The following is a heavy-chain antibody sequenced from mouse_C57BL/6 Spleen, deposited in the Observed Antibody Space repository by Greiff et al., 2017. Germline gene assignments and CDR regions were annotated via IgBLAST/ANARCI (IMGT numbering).Heavy chain of an antibody. CDR2: IDPENGDT. V-gene: IGHV14-4*01. D-gene: IGHD1-1*01. CDR3: TTGGSSVYAMDY. J-gene: IGHJ4*01. CDR1: GFNIKDDY. Sequence: VQLKESGAELVRPGASVKLSCTASGFNIKDDYMHWVKQRPEQGLEWIGWIDPENGDTEYASKFQGKATITADTSSNTAYLQLSSLTSEDTAVYYCTTGGSSVYAMDYWGQGTSVTVPS.